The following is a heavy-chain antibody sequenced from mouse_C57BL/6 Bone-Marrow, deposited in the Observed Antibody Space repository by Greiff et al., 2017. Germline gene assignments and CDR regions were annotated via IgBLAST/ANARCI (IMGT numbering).Heavy chain of an antibody. CDR2: IDPETGGT. J-gene: IGHJ3*01. V-gene: IGHV1-15*01. Sequence: LVESGAELVRPGASVTLSCKASGYTFTDYEMHWVKQTPVHGLEWIGAIDPETGGTAYNQKFKGKAILTADKSSSTAYMELRSLTSADSAVYYCTKLFAYWGQGTLVTVSA. CDR1: GYTFTDYE. CDR3: TKLFAY.